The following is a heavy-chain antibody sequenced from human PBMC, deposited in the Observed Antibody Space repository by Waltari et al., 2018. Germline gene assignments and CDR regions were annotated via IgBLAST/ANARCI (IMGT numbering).Heavy chain of an antibody. D-gene: IGHD2-8*02. V-gene: IGHV3-15*01. CDR1: GFTFSTAW. CDR3: GDFTAFDY. J-gene: IGHJ4*02. Sequence: EVQLVESGGGLVEPGGSLRLPCAGSGFTFSTAWMHWVRQAPGRGMEWVGRIKSKSNGGTTEYGAPVKGRFTISRDDSKNTVYLQMNSLKTEDTGVYYCGDFTAFDYWGQGSLVTVSS. CDR2: IKSKSNGGTT.